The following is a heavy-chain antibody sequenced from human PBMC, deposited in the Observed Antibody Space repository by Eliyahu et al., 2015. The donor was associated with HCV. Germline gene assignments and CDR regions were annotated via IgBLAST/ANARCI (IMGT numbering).Heavy chain of an antibody. CDR2: IIPIFGTP. J-gene: IGHJ5*02. D-gene: IGHD2-15*01. Sequence: QVQLVQSGAEVKKPGSSVKVSCKASGGTFSSYTISWVRQAPGQGLEWMGGIIPIFGTPNYAQKFQGRVTITADESTSTAYMELSSLRSDDTAVYYCAKLEGGNSGPRWFDPWGQGTLVTVSS. V-gene: IGHV1-69*01. CDR3: AKLEGGNSGPRWFDP. CDR1: GGTFSSYT.